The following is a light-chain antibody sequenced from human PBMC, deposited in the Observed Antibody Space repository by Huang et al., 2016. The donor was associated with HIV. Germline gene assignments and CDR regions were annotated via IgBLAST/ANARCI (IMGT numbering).Light chain of an antibody. CDR1: QSLSSSY. J-gene: IGKJ2*01. V-gene: IGKV3-20*01. Sequence: EVVLTQSPDTLSSSPGERVTGSCRASQSLSSSYIAWYQQRPGQAPRLLIYGASTRATDIPDRFSGSGSGTDFTLTINRLEPADFAMYYCQQYGTSPYTFGQGTNLEIK. CDR2: GAS. CDR3: QQYGTSPYT.